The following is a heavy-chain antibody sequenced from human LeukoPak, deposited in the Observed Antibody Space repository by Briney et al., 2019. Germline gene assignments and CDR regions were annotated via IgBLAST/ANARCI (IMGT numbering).Heavy chain of an antibody. J-gene: IGHJ3*02. V-gene: IGHV4-61*01. D-gene: IGHD4-23*01. CDR3: ARVASRTTVVIPYAFDI. Sequence: KPSETLSLTCSVSGGSVSGSFYWSWIRQPPGKRLEWIGFVNYSGSANYKSSLKSRATISVDTSKNQFSLKLSSVTAADTAVYYCARVASRTTVVIPYAFDIWGQGTMVTVSS. CDR1: GGSVSGSFY. CDR2: VNYSGSA.